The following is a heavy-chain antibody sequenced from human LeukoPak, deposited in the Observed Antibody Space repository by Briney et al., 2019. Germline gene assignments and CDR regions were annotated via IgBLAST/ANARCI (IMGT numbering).Heavy chain of an antibody. V-gene: IGHV3-33*01. CDR2: IWYDGSNK. D-gene: IGHD3-10*01. CDR3: ARDGGSGSYYNGLDE. CDR1: GSTFSSYG. J-gene: IGHJ4*02. Sequence: PGGSLRLSCAASGSTFSSYGMHWVRQAPGKGLEWVAVIWYDGSNKYYADSVKGRFTISRDNSKNTLYLQMNSLRAEDTAVYYCARDGGSGSYYNGLDEWGQGTLVTVSS.